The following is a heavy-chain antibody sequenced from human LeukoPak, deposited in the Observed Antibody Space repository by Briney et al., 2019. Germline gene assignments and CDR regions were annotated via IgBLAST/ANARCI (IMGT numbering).Heavy chain of an antibody. Sequence: GGSLRLSCAASGFTFSSYGMHWVRQAPGKGLEWVAFIRYDGGNKYYADSVKGRFTISRDNSKNTLYLQMNSLRAEDTAVYYCAREGEDYYYYMDVWGKGNTVTISS. CDR1: GFTFSSYG. CDR2: IRYDGGNK. V-gene: IGHV3-30*02. CDR3: AREGEDYYYYMDV. J-gene: IGHJ6*03.